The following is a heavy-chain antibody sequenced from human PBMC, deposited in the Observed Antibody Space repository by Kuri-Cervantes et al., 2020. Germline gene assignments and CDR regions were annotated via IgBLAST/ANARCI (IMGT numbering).Heavy chain of an antibody. J-gene: IGHJ6*02. Sequence: GGSLRLSCAASGFTFDDYTMHWVRQAPGKDLEWVSLISWDGGSTYYADSVKGRFTISRDNSKNSLYLQMNSLRTEDTALYYCAKDISPVTDPYYYYGMDVWGQGTTVTVSS. CDR3: AKDISPVTDPYYYYGMDV. CDR1: GFTFDDYT. V-gene: IGHV3-43*01. D-gene: IGHD4-11*01. CDR2: ISWDGGST.